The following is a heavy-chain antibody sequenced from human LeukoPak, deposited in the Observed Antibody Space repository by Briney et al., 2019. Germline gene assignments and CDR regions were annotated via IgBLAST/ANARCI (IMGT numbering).Heavy chain of an antibody. D-gene: IGHD3-3*01. CDR3: AKNRATYYDFWSGSQDV. V-gene: IGHV3-30*18. J-gene: IGHJ6*02. CDR2: ISYDGSNK. CDR1: GFTVSSNY. Sequence: GGSLRLSCAASGFTVSSNYMSWVRQAPGKGLEWVAVISYDGSNKFYADSVKGRFTISRDISKNTLYLQMNSLRAEDTAVYYCAKNRATYYDFWSGSQDVWGQGTTVTVSS.